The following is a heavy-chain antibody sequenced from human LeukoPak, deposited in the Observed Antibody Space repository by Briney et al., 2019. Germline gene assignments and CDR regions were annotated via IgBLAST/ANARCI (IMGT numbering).Heavy chain of an antibody. Sequence: SVKVSCKASGGTFSSYAISWVRQAPGQGLEWMGGIIPIFGTANYAQKFQGRVTITADKSTSTAYMELSSLRSEDTAVYYCAGGDYDSSGYYYYYYYMDVWGKGTTVTVSS. CDR3: AGGDYDSSGYYYYYYYMDV. J-gene: IGHJ6*03. CDR1: GGTFSSYA. V-gene: IGHV1-69*06. D-gene: IGHD3-22*01. CDR2: IIPIFGTA.